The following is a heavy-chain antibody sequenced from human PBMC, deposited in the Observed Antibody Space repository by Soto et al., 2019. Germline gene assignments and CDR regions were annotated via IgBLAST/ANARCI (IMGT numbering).Heavy chain of an antibody. J-gene: IGHJ4*02. CDR2: IKQDGSEK. CDR1: GFTFSSYW. V-gene: IGHV3-7*03. CDR3: ARGWVDIVVVVAAEQYYFDY. D-gene: IGHD2-15*01. Sequence: EVQLVESGGGLVQPGGSLRLSCAASGFTFSSYWMSWVRQAPGKGLEWVANIKQDGSEKYYVDSVKGRFTISRDNAKNSLYLQMNSMRAEDTAVYYCARGWVDIVVVVAAEQYYFDYWGQGTLVTVSS.